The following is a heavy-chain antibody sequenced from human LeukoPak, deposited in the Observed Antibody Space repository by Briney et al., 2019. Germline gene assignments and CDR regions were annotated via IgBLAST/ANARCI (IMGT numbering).Heavy chain of an antibody. CDR1: GFTFSTYW. CDR2: IKQDGSEK. V-gene: IGHV3-7*01. CDR3: ARAHQGVDYYYYYYMDV. Sequence: PGGSLRLSCAASGFTFSTYWMSWVRQVPGKGLEWVANIKQDGSEKYYVDSVKGRFTISRDNAKNSLYLQMNSLRAEDTAVYYCARAHQGVDYYYYYYMDVWGKGTTVTVSS. J-gene: IGHJ6*03.